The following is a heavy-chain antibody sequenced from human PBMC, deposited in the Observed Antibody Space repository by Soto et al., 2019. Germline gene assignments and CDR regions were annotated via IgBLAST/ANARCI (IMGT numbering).Heavy chain of an antibody. Sequence: QVQLVQSGAELKKPGASVNISCQASGVTFSDTLINWVRQGPGQRLEWMGWINPANGNTRYSESFQGRVTISSLSSASKAYVALSDLTSEDTAVYSYARDIVSFGPRSNDACDVGGHWTMITASS. D-gene: IGHD1-26*01. CDR3: ARDIVSFGPRSNDACDV. CDR2: INPANGNT. J-gene: IGHJ3*01. CDR1: GVTFSDTL. V-gene: IGHV1-3*01.